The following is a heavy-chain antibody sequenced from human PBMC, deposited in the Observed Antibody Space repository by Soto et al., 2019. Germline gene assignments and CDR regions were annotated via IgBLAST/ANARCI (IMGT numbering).Heavy chain of an antibody. CDR1: GYTFTGYY. J-gene: IGHJ2*01. CDR2: INPNSGGT. V-gene: IGHV1-2*04. Sequence: QVQLVQSGAEVKKPGASVKVSCKASGYTFTGYYMHWVRQAPGQGLEWMGWINPNSGGTNYAQKFQGWVTMTRDTSISTAYMELSRLRSDDTAVYYCARDGGSSPPYWYFDLWGRGTLVTVSS. D-gene: IGHD6-13*01. CDR3: ARDGGSSPPYWYFDL.